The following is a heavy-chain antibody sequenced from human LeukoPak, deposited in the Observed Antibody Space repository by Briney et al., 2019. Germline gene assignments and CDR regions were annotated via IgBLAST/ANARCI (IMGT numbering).Heavy chain of an antibody. Sequence: GGSLRLSCTASGFTFSSYTMNWVRQAPGKGLEWVSSISGSGDYIFYADSMKGRFTISRNNAKNSLYLQMNSLRDEDTAVYYCARDRLLEDRDYSYYYYMDVWGKGTTVTVSS. CDR2: ISGSGDYI. J-gene: IGHJ6*03. V-gene: IGHV3-21*01. CDR1: GFTFSSYT. CDR3: ARDRLLEDRDYSYYYYMDV. D-gene: IGHD1-1*01.